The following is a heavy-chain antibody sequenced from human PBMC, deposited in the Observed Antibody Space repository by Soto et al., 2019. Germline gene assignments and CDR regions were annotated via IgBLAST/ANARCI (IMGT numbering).Heavy chain of an antibody. J-gene: IGHJ3*02. CDR3: ARDEPNGLNDAFDI. CDR2: IIPIFGTA. D-gene: IGHD2-8*01. V-gene: IGHV1-69*13. Sequence: SVKVSCKASGGTFSSYAISWVRQAPGQGLEWMGGIIPIFGTANYAQKFQGRVTITADESTSTAYMELSSLRSEDTAMYYCARDEPNGLNDAFDIWGQGTMVT. CDR1: GGTFSSYA.